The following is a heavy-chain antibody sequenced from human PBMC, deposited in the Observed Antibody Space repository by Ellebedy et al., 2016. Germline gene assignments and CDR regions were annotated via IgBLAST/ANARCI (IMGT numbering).Heavy chain of an antibody. V-gene: IGHV3-33*08. J-gene: IGHJ4*02. D-gene: IGHD5-18*01. CDR2: IWYDGSNK. CDR3: ARGGYSYGYDY. CDR1: GFTFSRYG. Sequence: GGSLRLSXAASGFTFSRYGMHWVRQAPGKGLEWVAVIWYDGSNKYYADSVKGRFTISRDNSKNTLYLQMGSLRAEDMAVYYCARGGYSYGYDYWGQGTLVTVSS.